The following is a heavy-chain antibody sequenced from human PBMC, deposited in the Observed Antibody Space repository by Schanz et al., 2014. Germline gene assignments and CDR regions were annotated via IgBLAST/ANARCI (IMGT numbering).Heavy chain of an antibody. V-gene: IGHV3-48*02. CDR1: GFTFSSHS. CDR3: ARRYSGRYCFDY. CDR2: ISGSGNTI. D-gene: IGHD1-26*01. J-gene: IGHJ4*02. Sequence: EVQLVESGGVVVRPGGSLRLSCVASGFTFSSHSMNWVRQAPGQGLEWLSYISGSGNTIYYADSVKGRFTISRDNAKNSLSLQMDRLRDEDTAVYYCARRYSGRYCFDYWGRGTLVTVSS.